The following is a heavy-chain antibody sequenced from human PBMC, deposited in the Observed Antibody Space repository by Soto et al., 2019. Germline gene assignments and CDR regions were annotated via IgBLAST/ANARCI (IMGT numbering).Heavy chain of an antibody. J-gene: IGHJ4*02. CDR2: ISGSGYSI. V-gene: IGHV3-11*01. D-gene: IGHD3-22*01. CDR3: ARDRPYYHDSSGFFTFDF. CDR1: RFTFSDYY. Sequence: GGSLRLSCAASRFTFSDYYMSWIRQAPGKGLEWISYISGSGYSIYYADSVKGRFTISRGNGKNSLYLQMNSLRAEDTAVYYCARDRPYYHDSSGFFTFDFWGQGTLVTVSS.